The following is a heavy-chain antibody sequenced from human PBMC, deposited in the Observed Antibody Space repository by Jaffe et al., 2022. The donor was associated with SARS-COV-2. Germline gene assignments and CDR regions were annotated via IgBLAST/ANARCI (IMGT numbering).Heavy chain of an antibody. D-gene: IGHD3-3*01. CDR3: AKDWPHNSGYST. Sequence: EAQLAESGGGLVQPGGSLRLSCTVSGFTFSSSAMNWVRQAPGKGLEWVSTISNGGVTTYYADSVKGRFTISRDNSKNTLYLQMNSLRAEDTAIYYCAKDWPHNSGYSTWGQGTLVTVSS. CDR1: GFTFSSSA. V-gene: IGHV3-23*04. J-gene: IGHJ4*02. CDR2: ISNGGVTT.